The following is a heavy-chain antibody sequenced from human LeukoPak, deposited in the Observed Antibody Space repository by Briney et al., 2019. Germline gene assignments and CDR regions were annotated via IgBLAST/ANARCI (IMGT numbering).Heavy chain of an antibody. J-gene: IGHJ4*02. D-gene: IGHD5-18*01. CDR1: GGSVSSGSYY. CDR2: IFYSGST. CDR3: ASISTAKNY. Sequence: SETLSLTCTVSGGSVSSGSYYWSWIRQPPGKGLEWTGYIFYSGSTYYNPSLKSRVTMSVDTSKNQFSLKLSSVTAADTAVYYCASISTAKNYWGQGTLVTVSS. V-gene: IGHV4-61*01.